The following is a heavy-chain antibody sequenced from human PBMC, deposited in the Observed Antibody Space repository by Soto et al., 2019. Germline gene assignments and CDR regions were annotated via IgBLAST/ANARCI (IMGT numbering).Heavy chain of an antibody. J-gene: IGHJ6*02. V-gene: IGHV3-33*01. D-gene: IGHD2-2*01. CDR1: GFTFSSYG. Sequence: AGGSLRLSCAASGFTFSSYGMHWVRQAPGKGLEWVAVIWYDGSNKYYADSVKGRFTISRDNSKNTLYLQMNSLRAEDTAVYYCARTYCSSTSCLYYYYYGMDVWGQGTTVTVSS. CDR2: IWYDGSNK. CDR3: ARTYCSSTSCLYYYYYGMDV.